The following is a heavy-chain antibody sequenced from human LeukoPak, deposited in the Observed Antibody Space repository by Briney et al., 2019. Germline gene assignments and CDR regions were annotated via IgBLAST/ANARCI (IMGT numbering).Heavy chain of an antibody. Sequence: ASETLSLTCTVSGGSISSSSYYWGWIRQPPGKGLEWIGSIYYSGSTYYNPSLKSRVTISVDTSKNQFSLRLPSVTAADTAVYFCARHPLIYYGMDVWGQGTTVTVSS. D-gene: IGHD3/OR15-3a*01. CDR2: IYYSGST. J-gene: IGHJ6*02. V-gene: IGHV4-39*01. CDR3: ARHPLIYYGMDV. CDR1: GGSISSSSYY.